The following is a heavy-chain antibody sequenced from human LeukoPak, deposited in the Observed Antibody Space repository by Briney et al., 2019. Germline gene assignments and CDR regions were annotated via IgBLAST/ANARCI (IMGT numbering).Heavy chain of an antibody. CDR2: ISSDGSST. D-gene: IGHD6-19*01. CDR3: ARSRYNSATDY. J-gene: IGHJ4*02. CDR1: GFTFSNSW. Sequence: GGSLRLSCVASGFTFSNSWMHWVRQVPGKGLVWVSRISSDGSSTNYADSVKGRFTISRDNAKNTLYLQMNSLRVEDTALYYCARSRYNSATDYWGQGTLVTVSS. V-gene: IGHV3-74*01.